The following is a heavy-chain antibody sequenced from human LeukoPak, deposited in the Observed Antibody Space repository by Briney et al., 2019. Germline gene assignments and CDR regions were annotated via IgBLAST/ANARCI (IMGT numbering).Heavy chain of an antibody. J-gene: IGHJ4*02. CDR3: ARLGEAVVVPAARPFDY. Sequence: GESLKISCKVSGFSFTNYWIGWVRQMPGKGLEWMGIIYPGDSDTRYSPSFQGQVNISADKSISTAYLQWSSLKASDTAMYYCARLGEAVVVPAARPFDYWGQGTLVTVSS. V-gene: IGHV5-51*01. D-gene: IGHD2-2*01. CDR2: IYPGDSDT. CDR1: GFSFTNYW.